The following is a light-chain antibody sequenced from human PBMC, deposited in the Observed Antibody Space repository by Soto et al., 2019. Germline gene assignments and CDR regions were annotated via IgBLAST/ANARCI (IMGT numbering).Light chain of an antibody. J-gene: IGLJ2*01. CDR1: SSNIGANYD. V-gene: IGLV1-40*01. CDR2: GNN. Sequence: QSVLTQPPSVSGAPGQRVTISCTGSSSNIGANYDVHWYQQPPGTAPKLLIYGNNNRPSGVPDRFSGSKSDTSASLAITGLQTEDEADHYCQSYDSSLSAVVFGGGTKVTVL. CDR3: QSYDSSLSAVV.